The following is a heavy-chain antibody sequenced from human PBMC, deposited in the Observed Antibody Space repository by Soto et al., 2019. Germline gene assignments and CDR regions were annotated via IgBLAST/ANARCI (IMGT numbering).Heavy chain of an antibody. CDR3: ARGSSSGRFDY. J-gene: IGHJ4*02. V-gene: IGHV6-1*01. CDR2: TYYRSKWYN. D-gene: IGHD6-19*01. CDR1: GDSVFSNSAV. Sequence: SQTLSLTCAISGDSVFSNSAVWNWIRQSPSRGLEWLGRTYYRSKWYNDYAVSVKSRISINPDTSMNQFSLQLNSVSPEDTAVYYCARGSSSGRFDYWGQGTLVTVSS.